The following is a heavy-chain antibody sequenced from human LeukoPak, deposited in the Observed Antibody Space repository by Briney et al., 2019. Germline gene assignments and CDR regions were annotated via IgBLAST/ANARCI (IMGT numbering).Heavy chain of an antibody. CDR3: TRDPSVDYDLLSHWFDP. CDR1: GGTFNSSG. V-gene: IGHV1-69*13. J-gene: IGHJ5*02. Sequence: SVKVSCKASGGTFNSSGISWVRQAPGQGLEWMGGIISFFGAAHYIQKFQGRLTITADESTSTAYMELSSLTSEDTTVYYCTRDPSVDYDLLSHWFDPWGQGTLVTVSS. CDR2: IISFFGAA. D-gene: IGHD3-9*01.